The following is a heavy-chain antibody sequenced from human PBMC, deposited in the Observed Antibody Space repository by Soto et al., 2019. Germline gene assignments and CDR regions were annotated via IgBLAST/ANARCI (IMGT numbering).Heavy chain of an antibody. Sequence: PGGSLRLSCAASGFTFKSYTMRWVRQAPEKGLEWVSVISGSGDSTNYADSVKGRFTISRDNSKNTLYLQMNSLRAEDTAVYYCAKDRGDIWSGSPLGYGMDVWGQGTTVTVSS. J-gene: IGHJ6*02. CDR1: GFTFKSYT. CDR2: ISGSGDST. D-gene: IGHD3-3*01. CDR3: AKDRGDIWSGSPLGYGMDV. V-gene: IGHV3-23*01.